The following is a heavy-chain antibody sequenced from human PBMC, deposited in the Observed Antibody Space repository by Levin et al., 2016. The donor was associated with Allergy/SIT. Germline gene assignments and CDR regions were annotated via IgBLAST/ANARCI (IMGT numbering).Heavy chain of an antibody. Sequence: WIRQPPGKGLEWVSYISSSSSTIYYADSVKGRFTISRDNAKNSLYLQMNSLRAEDTAVYYCARSGKLGYSYGLDAFDIWGQGTMVTVSS. V-gene: IGHV3-48*01. J-gene: IGHJ3*02. CDR2: ISSSSSTI. D-gene: IGHD5-18*01. CDR3: ARSGKLGYSYGLDAFDI.